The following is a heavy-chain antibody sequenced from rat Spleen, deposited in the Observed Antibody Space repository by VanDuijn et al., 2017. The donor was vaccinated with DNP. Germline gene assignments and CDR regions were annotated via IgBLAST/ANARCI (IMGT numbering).Heavy chain of an antibody. Sequence: EVQLVESGGGLVQPGRSLKLSCAASGFTFTNYGMAWVRQAPGKGLEWVATISHDGSSTYYRDSVKGRFTISRDNAKSTLYLQMNSLRSEDMATYYCARPYYSNYGGFAYWGQGTLVTVSS. CDR1: GFTFTNYG. CDR3: ARPYYSNYGGFAY. J-gene: IGHJ3*01. CDR2: ISHDGSST. D-gene: IGHD1-10*01. V-gene: IGHV5-29*01.